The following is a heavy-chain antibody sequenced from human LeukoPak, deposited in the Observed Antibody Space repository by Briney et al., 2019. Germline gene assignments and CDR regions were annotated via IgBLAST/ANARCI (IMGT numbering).Heavy chain of an antibody. CDR3: ASTRDSSGYYYQPSLFDY. CDR1: GFTFSSYS. J-gene: IGHJ4*02. CDR2: ISSSSSTI. V-gene: IGHV3-48*01. D-gene: IGHD3-22*01. Sequence: HSGGSLRLSCAASGFTFSSYSMNWVRQAPGKGLEWVSYISSSSSTIYYADSVKGRFTISRDNAKNSLYLQMNSLRAEDTAVYYCASTRDSSGYYYQPSLFDYWGQGTLVTVSS.